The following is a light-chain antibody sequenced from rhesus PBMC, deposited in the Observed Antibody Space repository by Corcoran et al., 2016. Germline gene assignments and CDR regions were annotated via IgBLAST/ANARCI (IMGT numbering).Light chain of an antibody. J-gene: IGKJ1*01. CDR2: GAS. Sequence: EIVMTQSPATLSLSPGERATLSCRASQSVSSSLAWYQQKPGQAPRLLIYGASSRATDIPDRFSGSGSVTDFTLTISSLEPEDVAVYYCLKQSNWPWTFGQGTKVESK. CDR3: LKQSNWPWT. CDR1: QSVSSS. V-gene: IGKV3-24*01.